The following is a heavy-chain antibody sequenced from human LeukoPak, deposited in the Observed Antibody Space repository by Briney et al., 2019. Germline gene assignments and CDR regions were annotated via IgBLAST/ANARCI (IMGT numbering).Heavy chain of an antibody. CDR2: INQDGSDK. Sequence: GGSLRLSCAASGFTFSSYWMSWVRQAPGKGLEWVANINQDGSDKNYVDSVKGRFTISRDNAKNSLYLQMNSLRAEDTAVYYWANFPGSGGVCLWGQEFLVTVSS. V-gene: IGHV3-7*01. CDR1: GFTFSSYW. D-gene: IGHD2-21*01. J-gene: IGHJ4*02. CDR3: ANFPGSGGVCL.